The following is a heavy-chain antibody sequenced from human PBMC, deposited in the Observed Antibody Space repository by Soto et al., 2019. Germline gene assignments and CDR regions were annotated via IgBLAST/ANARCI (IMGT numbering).Heavy chain of an antibody. Sequence: EVQLLESGGGLVQPGGSLRLSCAASGFTFSTYAMIWVRQAPGKGLEWVSVITGSGGSTYYADSVKGRFTISRDTSKNTLFLQMNGLRDEDMAVYYCAKDRYGDYGGIDYWGQGTMVTVSS. CDR1: GFTFSTYA. D-gene: IGHD4-17*01. CDR3: AKDRYGDYGGIDY. CDR2: ITGSGGST. J-gene: IGHJ4*02. V-gene: IGHV3-23*01.